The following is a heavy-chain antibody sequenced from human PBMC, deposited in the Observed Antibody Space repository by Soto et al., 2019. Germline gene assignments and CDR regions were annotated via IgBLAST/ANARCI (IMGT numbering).Heavy chain of an antibody. CDR3: ARDPGGYDGSEHYFDY. V-gene: IGHV3-30*09. CDR2: ISYDGSNK. D-gene: IGHD5-12*01. Sequence: QVQLVESGGGVVQPGRSLRLSCAASGFTFSSYAMHWVRQAPGKGLEWVAVISYDGSNKYYADSVKGRFAISRDNSKNTLYLQMNSLRAEDTGVYYCARDPGGYDGSEHYFDYWGQGTLVTVSS. CDR1: GFTFSSYA. J-gene: IGHJ4*02.